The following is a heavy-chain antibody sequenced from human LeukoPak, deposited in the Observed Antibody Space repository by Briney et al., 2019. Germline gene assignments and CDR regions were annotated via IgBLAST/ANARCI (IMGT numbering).Heavy chain of an antibody. D-gene: IGHD6-13*01. V-gene: IGHV3-33*08. Sequence: GGSLRLSCAASGFTFSSYGMHWVRQAPGKGLEWVAVIWHDGNNKYYADSVKGRFTISRDNSKNTVYLQMNSLRDEGTAVYYCARDLAATGTLIDFWGQGTLVTVSS. J-gene: IGHJ4*02. CDR1: GFTFSSYG. CDR2: IWHDGNNK. CDR3: ARDLAATGTLIDF.